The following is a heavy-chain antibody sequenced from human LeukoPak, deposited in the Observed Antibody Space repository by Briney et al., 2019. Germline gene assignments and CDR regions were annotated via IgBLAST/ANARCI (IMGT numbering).Heavy chain of an antibody. D-gene: IGHD3-22*01. J-gene: IGHJ4*02. CDR3: ARCKYDSSGYPVGY. Sequence: PGGSLRLSCAASGFTFSSYAMHWVRQAPGKGLEWVAVISYDGSNKYYADSVKGRFTISRDNSKNTLYLQMNSLRAEDTAVYYCARCKYDSSGYPVGYWGQGTLVTVSS. CDR1: GFTFSSYA. V-gene: IGHV3-30-3*01. CDR2: ISYDGSNK.